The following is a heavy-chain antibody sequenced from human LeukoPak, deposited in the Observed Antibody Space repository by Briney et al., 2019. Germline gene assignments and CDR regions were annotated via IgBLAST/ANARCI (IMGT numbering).Heavy chain of an antibody. Sequence: GGSLRLSCAASGFTFSDYYMSWIRQAPGKGLEWVSSISSSSSYIYYADSVKGRFTISRDNAKNSLYLQMNSLRAEDTAVYYCARGSGSGRPYYFDSWGQGTLVTVSS. J-gene: IGHJ4*02. CDR1: GFTFSDYY. CDR2: ISSSSSYI. V-gene: IGHV3-11*06. CDR3: ARGSGSGRPYYFDS. D-gene: IGHD3-10*01.